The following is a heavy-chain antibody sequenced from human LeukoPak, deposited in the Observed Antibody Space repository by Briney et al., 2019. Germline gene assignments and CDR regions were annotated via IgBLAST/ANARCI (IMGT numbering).Heavy chain of an antibody. D-gene: IGHD3-9*01. CDR3: ARTNNILYYSDY. V-gene: IGHV4-34*01. Sequence: PSETLSLTCAVYGGSFRGYYWSWIRQSPGKGLEWIGEINHSGSTNHNPSPKSRVSVSVDKSKNQFSLKLSSVTAADTGVYYCARTNNILYYSDYWGQGTLVTVSS. CDR2: INHSGST. J-gene: IGHJ4*02. CDR1: GGSFRGYY.